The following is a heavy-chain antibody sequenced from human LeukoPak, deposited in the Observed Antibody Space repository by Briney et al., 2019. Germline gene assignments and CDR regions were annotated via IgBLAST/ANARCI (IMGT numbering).Heavy chain of an antibody. CDR2: IRYDGSNK. J-gene: IGHJ4*02. Sequence: GGSLRLSCAASGFTFSSYGMHWVRQAPGKGLEWVAFIRYDGSNKYYADSVKGRFTISRDNSKNTLYLQMNSLRAEDTAVYYCAKDLRGSETAGIDYWGQRTLVTVSS. D-gene: IGHD3-10*01. V-gene: IGHV3-30*02. CDR3: AKDLRGSETAGIDY. CDR1: GFTFSSYG.